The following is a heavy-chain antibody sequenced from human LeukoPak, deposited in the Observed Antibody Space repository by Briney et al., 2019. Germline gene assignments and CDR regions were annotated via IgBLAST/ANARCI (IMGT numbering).Heavy chain of an antibody. J-gene: IGHJ4*02. V-gene: IGHV4-39*02. D-gene: IGHD3-22*01. CDR1: GGSISSSSYY. Sequence: PSETLSLTCTVSGGSISSSSYYWGWIRQPPGKGLEWIGSIYYSGSTYYNPSLKSRVTISVDTSKNQFSLKLSSVTAADTAVYYCAKDRVVVALYYFDYWGQGTLVTVSS. CDR3: AKDRVVVALYYFDY. CDR2: IYYSGST.